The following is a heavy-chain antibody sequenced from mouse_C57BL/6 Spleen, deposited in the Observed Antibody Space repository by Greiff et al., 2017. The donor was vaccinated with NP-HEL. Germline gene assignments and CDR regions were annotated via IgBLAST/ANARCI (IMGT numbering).Heavy chain of an antibody. CDR1: GYTFTSYW. J-gene: IGHJ1*03. CDR3: ARHYYGSSYRYFDV. V-gene: IGHV1-50*01. Sequence: QVQLKQPGAELVKPGASVKLSCKASGYTFTSYWMQWVKQRPGQGLEWIGEIDPSDSYTNYNQKFKGKATLTVDTSSSTAYMQLSSLTSEDSAVYYCARHYYGSSYRYFDVWGTGTTVTVSS. CDR2: IDPSDSYT. D-gene: IGHD1-1*01.